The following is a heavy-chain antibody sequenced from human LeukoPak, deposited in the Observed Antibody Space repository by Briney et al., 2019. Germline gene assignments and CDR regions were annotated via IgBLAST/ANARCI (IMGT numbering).Heavy chain of an antibody. CDR3: AREVLLWFGEFDY. V-gene: IGHV3-30-3*01. CDR2: ISYDGSNK. D-gene: IGHD3-10*01. J-gene: IGHJ4*02. CDR1: GFTFSSYA. Sequence: GRSPRLSCAASGFTFSSYAMHWVRQAPGKGLEWVAVISYDGSNKYYADSVKGRFTISRDNSKNTLYLQMNSLRAEDTAVYYCAREVLLWFGEFDYWGQGTLVTVSS.